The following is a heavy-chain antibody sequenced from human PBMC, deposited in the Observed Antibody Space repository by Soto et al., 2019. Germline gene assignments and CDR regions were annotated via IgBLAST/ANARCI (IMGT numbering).Heavy chain of an antibody. J-gene: IGHJ4*02. Sequence: EVQLVESGGGLVQPGGSLRLSCAASGFTFSSYAMHWVRQAPGKGLEYVSGISRNGGSTYYANSVKGRFTISRDNSKSTLYLQVGSLRAEDMAVYYCARSGLPFDSWGQVTLVTLSS. V-gene: IGHV3-64*01. D-gene: IGHD2-21*02. CDR2: ISRNGGST. CDR1: GFTFSSYA. CDR3: ARSGLPFDS.